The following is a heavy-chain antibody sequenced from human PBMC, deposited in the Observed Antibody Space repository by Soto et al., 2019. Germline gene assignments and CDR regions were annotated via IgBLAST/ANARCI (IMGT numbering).Heavy chain of an antibody. Sequence: EVRLVESGGGLVQPGGSLRLSCAASGFTFSSYWMTWVRHAPGKGLEWVANINPDGSAKYYVNSVKGRFTISRDNAKKSLYLQRNSLRAEDTAVYYCASPPLAVAGNVCFHHWGQGPLVTVSS. CDR3: ASPPLAVAGNVCFHH. J-gene: IGHJ1*01. V-gene: IGHV3-7*01. CDR1: GFTFSSYW. CDR2: INPDGSAK. D-gene: IGHD6-19*01.